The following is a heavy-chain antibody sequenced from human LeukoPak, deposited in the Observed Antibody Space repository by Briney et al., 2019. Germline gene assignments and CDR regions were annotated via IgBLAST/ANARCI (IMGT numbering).Heavy chain of an antibody. CDR3: ARGELRDGDYPFDY. V-gene: IGHV4-4*07. Sequence: SESLSLTCTVSGGAISSYYWSWIRQPARKGLEWIGRIYTSGSTNYNPSLKSRVTMSVDTSKNQFSLKLSSVTAADTAVYYCARGELRDGDYPFDYWGQGTLVTVCS. CDR1: GGAISSYY. J-gene: IGHJ4*02. CDR2: IYTSGST. D-gene: IGHD4-17*01.